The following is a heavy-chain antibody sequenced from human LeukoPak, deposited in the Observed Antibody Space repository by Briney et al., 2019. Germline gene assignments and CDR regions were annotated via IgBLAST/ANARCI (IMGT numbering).Heavy chain of an antibody. CDR3: AGGPKYYYDSTPLLFDY. Sequence: ASVKVSCKASGYTFTGYYMHWLRQAPGQGLEWMGWINPNSGGTNYAQKFQGRVTMTRDTSISTAYMELSRLRSDDTAVYYCAGGPKYYYDSTPLLFDYWGQGTLVTVSS. J-gene: IGHJ4*02. CDR1: GYTFTGYY. D-gene: IGHD3-22*01. CDR2: INPNSGGT. V-gene: IGHV1-2*02.